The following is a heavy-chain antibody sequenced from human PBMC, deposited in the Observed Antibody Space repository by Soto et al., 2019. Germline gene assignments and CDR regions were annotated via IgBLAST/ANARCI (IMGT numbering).Heavy chain of an antibody. D-gene: IGHD6-13*01. CDR2: INPNSGGT. CDR3: ARSLLDEYSSSWRSASYGMDV. Sequence: QVQLVQSGAEVKKPGASVKVSCKASGFTFSAYYIYWVRQAPGQGLEWIGWINPNSGGTNNAQKFQGRVTMTREPSTSTVDMELRALISDDTAVYYCARSLLDEYSSSWRSASYGMDVWGQGTTVTVSS. CDR1: GFTFSAYY. J-gene: IGHJ6*02. V-gene: IGHV1-2*02.